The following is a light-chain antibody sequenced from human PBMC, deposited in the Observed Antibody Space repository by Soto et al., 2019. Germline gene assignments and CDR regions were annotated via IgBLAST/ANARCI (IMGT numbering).Light chain of an antibody. V-gene: IGKV1-9*01. CDR2: AAS. CDR3: QQLNSYPRT. J-gene: IGKJ1*01. Sequence: DIQLTQSPSFLSASVGDRITITCRASQGISSYLAWYQQKPGKAPKLLIYAASTLQSGVPSRFRGSGAGTEFTLTSSSLQPEGFATYYCQQLNSYPRTFGQGTKVEIK. CDR1: QGISSY.